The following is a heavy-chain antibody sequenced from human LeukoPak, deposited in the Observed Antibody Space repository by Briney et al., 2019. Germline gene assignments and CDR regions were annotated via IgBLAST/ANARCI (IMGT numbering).Heavy chain of an antibody. CDR1: GGSFSGYY. D-gene: IGHD3-22*01. CDR2: INHSEST. V-gene: IGHV4-34*01. J-gene: IGHJ3*02. Sequence: SETLSLTCAVYGGSFSGYYWSWIRQPPGKGLEWIGEINHSESTNYNPSLKSRVTISVDTSKNQFSLKLSSVTAADTAVYYCARGPLIAQAFDIWGQGTMVTVSS. CDR3: ARGPLIAQAFDI.